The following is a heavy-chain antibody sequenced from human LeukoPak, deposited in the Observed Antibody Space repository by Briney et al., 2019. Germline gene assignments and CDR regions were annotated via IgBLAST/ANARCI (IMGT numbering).Heavy chain of an antibody. CDR1: AFTFSGYA. CDR3: ARSLEVVATRWAGAFDV. CDR2: ISAGGTST. V-gene: IGHV3-23*01. Sequence: GGSLRLSRAASAFTFSGYAMSWVRQAPGQGLEWVSAISAGGTSTYYAGSVKGRFTISRDNSKNTLYLQMNSLSPEDTAVYYCARSLEVVATRWAGAFDVWGQGTVVTVSS. D-gene: IGHD2-15*01. J-gene: IGHJ3*01.